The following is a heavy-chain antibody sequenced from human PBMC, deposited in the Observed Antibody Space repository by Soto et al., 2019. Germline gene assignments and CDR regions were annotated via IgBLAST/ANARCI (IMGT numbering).Heavy chain of an antibody. CDR2: IIPIFGTA. D-gene: IGHD1-1*01. CDR3: ASTTKPLYYYYGMDV. CDR1: GGTFSSYA. V-gene: IGHV1-69*12. Sequence: QVQLVQSGAEVKKPGSSVKVSCKASGGTFSSYAISWVRQAPGQGLEWMGGIIPIFGTAHYAQKFQGSVTITADESPSPAYLELSSLRSEDTSVYYCASTTKPLYYYYGMDVWCQGTTVTVSS. J-gene: IGHJ6*02.